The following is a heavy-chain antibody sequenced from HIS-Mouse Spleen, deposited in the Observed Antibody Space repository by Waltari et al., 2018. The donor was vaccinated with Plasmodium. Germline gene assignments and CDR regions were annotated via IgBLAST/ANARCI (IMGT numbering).Heavy chain of an antibody. CDR1: AYTFTGSY. D-gene: IGHD6-13*01. V-gene: IGHV1-2*02. J-gene: IGHJ1*01. CDR2: INPNSGGT. CDR3: ARVLGYKAAAGTFVEYFQH. Sequence: QVQLVQSGAEVKKPGASVKVSCKAYAYTFTGSYMHWFREAPGQGLEWMGWINPNSGGTNYAQKFQGRVTMTRDTSISTAYMELSRLRSDDTAVYYCARVLGYKAAAGTFVEYFQHWGQGTLVTVSS.